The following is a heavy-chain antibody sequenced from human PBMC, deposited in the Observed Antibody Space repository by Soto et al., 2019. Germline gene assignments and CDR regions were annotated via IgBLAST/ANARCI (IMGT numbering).Heavy chain of an antibody. Sequence: SETLSLTRTVSAGSMSEYYWSWIRQPPEKRLAWTGYIYYSGSTNYNPSLKSRVTISLDTSKNQFSLNLSSVTAADAAVYYCARRFCSGASCPNWFDPWGQGTLVT. J-gene: IGHJ5*02. D-gene: IGHD2-15*01. CDR3: ARRFCSGASCPNWFDP. V-gene: IGHV4-59*08. CDR1: AGSMSEYY. CDR2: IYYSGST.